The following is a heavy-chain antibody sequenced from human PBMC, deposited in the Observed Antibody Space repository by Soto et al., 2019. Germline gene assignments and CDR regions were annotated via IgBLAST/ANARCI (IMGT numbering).Heavy chain of an antibody. CDR3: ARAGGTTVTGLWHFDS. J-gene: IGHJ4*02. V-gene: IGHV3-33*01. D-gene: IGHD4-17*01. CDR1: GFTFNTYS. Sequence: GGTLRRSGEASGFTFNTYSMHWVRQPPGKGLEWLAAIWYDGTQKYYADSVKGRFIISRDNSKKTLYLEMNSLRAEDTAVYYCARAGGTTVTGLWHFDSWGQGTLVTVSS. CDR2: IWYDGTQK.